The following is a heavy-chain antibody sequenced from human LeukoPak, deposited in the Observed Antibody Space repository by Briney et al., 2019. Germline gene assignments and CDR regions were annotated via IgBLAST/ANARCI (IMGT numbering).Heavy chain of an antibody. CDR1: GYGFTDYY. J-gene: IGHJ3*01. Sequence: SVNVSCKTSGYGFTDYYMHWVRQAPGQGLEWMGWINPNSGGTNYAQKFQGRVTMTRDTSISTAYMDLSRLRSDDTAVYYCARDPFGDSVFDVWGQGTMVTVSP. CDR2: INPNSGGT. CDR3: ARDPFGDSVFDV. D-gene: IGHD2-21*02. V-gene: IGHV1-2*02.